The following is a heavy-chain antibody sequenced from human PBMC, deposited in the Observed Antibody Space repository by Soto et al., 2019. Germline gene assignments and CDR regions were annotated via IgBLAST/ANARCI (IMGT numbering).Heavy chain of an antibody. V-gene: IGHV4-34*01. D-gene: IGHD3-10*01. Sequence: SETLSLTCAVYGGSFRGYYCSWIRQPPGKGLEWIGEINHSGSTNYNPSLKSRVTTSVDTSKNQFSLKLSSVTAADTAVYYCARGHVLWFGARVRWFDPWGQGTLVTVSS. CDR1: GGSFRGYY. CDR3: ARGHVLWFGARVRWFDP. J-gene: IGHJ5*02. CDR2: INHSGST.